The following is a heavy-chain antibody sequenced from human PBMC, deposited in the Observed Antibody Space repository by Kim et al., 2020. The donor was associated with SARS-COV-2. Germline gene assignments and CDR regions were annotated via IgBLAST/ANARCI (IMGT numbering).Heavy chain of an antibody. V-gene: IGHV1-46*01. J-gene: IGHJ4*02. Sequence: ASVKVSCKASGYTFTSYYMHWVRQAPGQGLEWMGIINPSGGSTSYAQKFQGRVTMTRDTSTSTVYMELSSLRSEDTAVYYCARDLGRVAGPLNTKGGSYFDYWGQGTLVTVSS. CDR1: GYTFTSYY. D-gene: IGHD6-19*01. CDR2: INPSGGST. CDR3: ARDLGRVAGPLNTKGGSYFDY.